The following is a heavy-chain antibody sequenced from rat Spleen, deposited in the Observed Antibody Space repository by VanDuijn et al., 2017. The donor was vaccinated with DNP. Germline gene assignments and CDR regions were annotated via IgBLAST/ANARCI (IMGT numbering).Heavy chain of an antibody. D-gene: IGHD4-3*01. Sequence: QVQLKESGPGLVQPSQTLSLTCDVSGFSLTDFALSWVRQPPGKGLEWIAAISTGGFTYYNSALKSRLSISRDTSRSQVFLEMSRLQTEDTAIYFCTRDRGHGWSLYFDFWGQGVMVTVSS. CDR2: ISTGGFT. V-gene: IGHV2S12*01. CDR1: GFSLTDFA. J-gene: IGHJ2*01. CDR3: TRDRGHGWSLYFDF.